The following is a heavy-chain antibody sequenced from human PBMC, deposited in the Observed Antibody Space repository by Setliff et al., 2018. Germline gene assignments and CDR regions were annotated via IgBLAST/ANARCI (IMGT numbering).Heavy chain of an antibody. J-gene: IGHJ4*02. CDR2: IYPGDSDT. CDR3: ARRGLIYSGYDKYYFDY. Sequence: PGESLKISCQGSGYSFTSYWIGWVRQMPGKGLEWMGIIYPGDSDTRYSPSFQGQVTISADKSISTAYLQWSSLKASDTAMYYCARRGLIYSGYDKYYFDYWGQGTLVTVSS. CDR1: GYSFTSYW. V-gene: IGHV5-51*01. D-gene: IGHD5-12*01.